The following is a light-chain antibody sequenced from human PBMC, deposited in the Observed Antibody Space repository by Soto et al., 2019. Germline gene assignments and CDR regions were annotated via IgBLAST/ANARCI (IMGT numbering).Light chain of an antibody. CDR1: TGAVTSGDY. CDR3: LLYYGGAQLV. V-gene: IGLV7-43*01. CDR2: GTS. Sequence: QAVVTQEPSRTVSPGETVTLTCASGTGAVTSGDYPNWFQQKPGQAPRALIYGTSNKHSWTPARFSGSLLGGKAALTLSGVQPEDEAEYYCLLYYGGAQLVFGGGTKLTVL. J-gene: IGLJ2*01.